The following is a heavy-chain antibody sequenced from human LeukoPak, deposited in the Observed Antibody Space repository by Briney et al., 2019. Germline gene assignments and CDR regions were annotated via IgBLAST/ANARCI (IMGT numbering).Heavy chain of an antibody. Sequence: GGSLRLSCAASGFTFSNAWMSWVRQAPGKGLEWVGRIKSKTDGGTTDYAAPVKGRFTISRDDSKNTLCLQMNSLKTEDTAVYYCTTGPRDVDTAMADYWGQGTLVTVSS. CDR3: TTGPRDVDTAMADY. J-gene: IGHJ4*02. V-gene: IGHV3-15*01. CDR1: GFTFSNAW. CDR2: IKSKTDGGTT. D-gene: IGHD5-18*01.